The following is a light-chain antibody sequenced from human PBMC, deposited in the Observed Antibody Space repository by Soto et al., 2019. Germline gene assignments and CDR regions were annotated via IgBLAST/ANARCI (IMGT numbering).Light chain of an antibody. J-gene: IGKJ1*01. V-gene: IGKV1-39*01. CDR3: QQSYSRPRA. CDR2: SSS. CDR1: QSISVY. Sequence: DIQMTQSPSSLSAYVGDRVTITCRASQSISVYLIWYQQKPGKAPNILIYSSSSLESGVPSRFSGSGSGTDFTLTISSLQPEDFATYFCQQSYSRPRAFGQGTQVEI.